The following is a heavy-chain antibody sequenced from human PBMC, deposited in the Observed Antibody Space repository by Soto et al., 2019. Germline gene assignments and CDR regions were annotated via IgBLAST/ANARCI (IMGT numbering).Heavy chain of an antibody. CDR2: INHSGST. D-gene: IGHD2-8*02. V-gene: IGHV4-34*01. CDR3: ARDKITGLFDY. Sequence: SEALSQTSGVFGRSFSAYYWTWIRQPPGTGLEWIGEINHSGSTNYNPSLKSRVTISVDTSKNQFSLKLTSVTAADTAVYYCARDKITGLFDYWGQG. J-gene: IGHJ4*02. CDR1: GRSFSAYY.